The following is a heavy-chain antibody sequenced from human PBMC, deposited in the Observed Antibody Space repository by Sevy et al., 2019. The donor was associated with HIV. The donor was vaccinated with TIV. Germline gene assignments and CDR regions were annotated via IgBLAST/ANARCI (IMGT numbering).Heavy chain of an antibody. D-gene: IGHD2-15*01. CDR3: ARSRGVVMAHFDY. Sequence: AGSLRLSCAASGFTFSSYAMHWVRQAPGKELEWVAVIPYDGSNKYYADSVKGRFTISRDNSNNTLYLQMNSLTAEDTAVYYCARSRGVVMAHFDYWGQGTLVTVSS. CDR2: IPYDGSNK. V-gene: IGHV3-30-3*01. CDR1: GFTFSSYA. J-gene: IGHJ4*02.